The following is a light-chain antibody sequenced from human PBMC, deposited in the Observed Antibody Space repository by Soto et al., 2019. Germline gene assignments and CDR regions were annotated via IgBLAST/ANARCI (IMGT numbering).Light chain of an antibody. CDR3: QQYNKWPPRT. V-gene: IGKV3D-15*01. CDR1: QSVSSN. Sequence: EIVMTQSPATLSVSPGEGAPLSCRTSQSVSSNLAWYQQKPGQAPRLLIYGASTRATGIPARFSGSGSGTEFTLTISSLQSEDLAVYYCQQYNKWPPRTFGPGTKVDIK. CDR2: GAS. J-gene: IGKJ1*01.